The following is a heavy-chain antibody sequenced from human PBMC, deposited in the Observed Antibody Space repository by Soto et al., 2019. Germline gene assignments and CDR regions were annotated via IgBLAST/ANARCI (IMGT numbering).Heavy chain of an antibody. D-gene: IGHD5-12*01. CDR1: GGSINTFY. CDR3: AREGSYSAYNFAHGIQLWSFDF. Sequence: SETLSLTCTVSGGSINTFYWLWVRQPAGKGLEWIGRIFSSGSTSFNPSLESRVAMSVDTSKNHFSLNLSSVTAADMAVYYCAREGSYSAYNFAHGIQLWSFDFWGQGALVTVS. V-gene: IGHV4-4*07. CDR2: IFSSGST. J-gene: IGHJ4*02.